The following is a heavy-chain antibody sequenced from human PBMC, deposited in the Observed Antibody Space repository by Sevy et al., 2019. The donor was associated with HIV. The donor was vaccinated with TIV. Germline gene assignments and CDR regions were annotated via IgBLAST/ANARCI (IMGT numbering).Heavy chain of an antibody. CDR2: IYSGVTT. CDR3: ARLSVYYYDSSGYYTTGNAFDI. CDR1: GFTVSNSY. Sequence: GGSLRLSCAASGFTVSNSYMSWVRQAPGKGLEWVSIIYSGVTTSYADSVRGRFTISRDNSKNTLSLQMNSLRAEDTAVYYCARLSVYYYDSSGYYTTGNAFDIWGQRTLVTVSS. D-gene: IGHD3-22*01. J-gene: IGHJ3*02. V-gene: IGHV3-53*01.